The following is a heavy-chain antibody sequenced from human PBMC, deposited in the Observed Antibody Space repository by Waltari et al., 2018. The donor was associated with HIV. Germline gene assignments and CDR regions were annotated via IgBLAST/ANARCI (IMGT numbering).Heavy chain of an antibody. Sequence: EVQLVESGGGLVQPGGSLRLSCSASGFTVRSTYMACVRQAPGKGCGLVSLIYCGGLTYYSDIVTGRRSSSRDKSKKTLYLQMNSLRAEDTAVYYCASPKFGLYYYDMDVWGQGTTVTVSS. J-gene: IGHJ6*02. V-gene: IGHV3-66*02. CDR1: GFTVRSTY. CDR2: IYCGGLT. CDR3: ASPKFGLYYYDMDV. D-gene: IGHD3-10*01.